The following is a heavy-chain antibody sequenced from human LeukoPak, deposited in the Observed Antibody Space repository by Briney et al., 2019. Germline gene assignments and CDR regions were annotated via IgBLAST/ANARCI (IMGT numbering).Heavy chain of an antibody. CDR3: ARDEVSGGWYNH. J-gene: IGHJ4*02. CDR1: SYTFTSRG. V-gene: IGHV1-18*04. Sequence: ASVKVSCKASSYTFTSRGISWVRQAPGQGLEWMGWINCHNGNTNYAQKLQGRLTMTTDTSTSTAYMELRSLRSDDTAVYYCARDEVSGGWYNHWGQGTLVTVSS. CDR2: INCHNGNT. D-gene: IGHD6-19*01.